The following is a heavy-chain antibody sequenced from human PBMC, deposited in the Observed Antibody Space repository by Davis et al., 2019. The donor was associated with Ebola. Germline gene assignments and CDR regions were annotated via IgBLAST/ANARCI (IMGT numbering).Heavy chain of an antibody. D-gene: IGHD6-13*01. CDR2: ISAYNDNT. CDR1: GYTFTSYG. Sequence: AASVKVSCKASGYTFTSYGISWVRQAPGQGLEWTGWISAYNDNTNYAQKLQGRVTMTTDTSTSTAYMELRSLRSDDTAVYYCAISGGSSSSWGLYHFDYWGQGTLVTVSS. J-gene: IGHJ4*02. V-gene: IGHV1-18*01. CDR3: AISGGSSSSWGLYHFDY.